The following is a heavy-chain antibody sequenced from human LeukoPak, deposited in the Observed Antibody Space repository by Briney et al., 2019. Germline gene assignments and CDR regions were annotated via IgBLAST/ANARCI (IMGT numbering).Heavy chain of an antibody. J-gene: IGHJ4*02. CDR3: ARDRNLEWLLMGGYFDY. CDR1: GFTFSSYA. Sequence: GRSLRLSCAASGFTFSSYAMHWVRQAPGKGLEWVAVISYDGSNKYYADSVKGRFTISRDNSKNTLYLRMNSLRAEDTAVYYCARDRNLEWLLMGGYFDYWGQGTLVTVSS. D-gene: IGHD3-3*01. CDR2: ISYDGSNK. V-gene: IGHV3-30-3*01.